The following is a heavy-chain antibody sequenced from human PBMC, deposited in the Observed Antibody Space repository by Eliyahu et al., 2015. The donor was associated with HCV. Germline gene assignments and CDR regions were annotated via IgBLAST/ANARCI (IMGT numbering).Heavy chain of an antibody. V-gene: IGHV3-30*03. CDR1: GXPFSSYG. CDR3: YSYCSGGSCYSRGRYFDY. J-gene: IGHJ4*02. D-gene: IGHD2-15*01. CDR2: ISYDGSNK. Sequence: QVQLVESGGGVVQPGRSLRLSCAASGXPFSSYGXHWVRQAPGKGLEWVAVISYDGSNKYYADSVKGRFTISRDNSKNTLYLQMNSLRAEDTAVYYCYSYCSGGSCYSRGRYFDYWGQGTLVTVSS.